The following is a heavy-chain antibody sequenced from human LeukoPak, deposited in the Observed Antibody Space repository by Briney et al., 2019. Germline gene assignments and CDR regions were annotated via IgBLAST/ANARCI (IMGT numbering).Heavy chain of an antibody. CDR3: ARDREVTMARRVIASYGMDV. CDR2: ISSSGSTI. V-gene: IGHV3-48*03. CDR1: GFTFSSYE. J-gene: IGHJ6*02. D-gene: IGHD3-10*01. Sequence: PGGSLRLSCAASGFTFSSYEMNWVRQAPGKGLEWVSYISSSGSTIYYAASVKGRFTISRDNTKNSLYLQMNSLRAEDTAVYYCARDREVTMARRVIASYGMDVWGQGTTVTVSS.